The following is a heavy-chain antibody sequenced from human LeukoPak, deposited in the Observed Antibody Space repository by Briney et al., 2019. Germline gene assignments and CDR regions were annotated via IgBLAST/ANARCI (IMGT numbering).Heavy chain of an antibody. CDR1: GFTFSSYG. V-gene: IGHV3-33*06. CDR3: AKDNSYYDSSGYYIDY. CDR2: IWYDGSNK. D-gene: IGHD3-22*01. J-gene: IGHJ4*02. Sequence: GGSLRLSCAASGFTFSSYGMHWVRQAPGKGLEWVAVIWYDGSNKYYADSVKGRFTISRDNSNNTLYLQMNSLRAEDTAVYYCAKDNSYYDSSGYYIDYWGQGTLVTVSS.